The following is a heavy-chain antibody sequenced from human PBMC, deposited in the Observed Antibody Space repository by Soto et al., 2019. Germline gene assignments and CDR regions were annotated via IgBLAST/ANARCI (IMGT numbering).Heavy chain of an antibody. CDR1: GGSFSGYY. J-gene: IGHJ6*03. V-gene: IGHV4-34*01. D-gene: IGHD4-4*01. CDR3: ARSPKTTAVSDNYYYMDV. CDR2: TNHSGST. Sequence: QVQLQQWGAGLLKPSETLSLTCAVYGGSFSGYYWSWIRQPPGKGLEWIGETNHSGSTNYNPSLKSRVTISVDTSKHQFSLKRSSVTAADTAVYYCARSPKTTAVSDNYYYMDVWGKGTTVTVSS.